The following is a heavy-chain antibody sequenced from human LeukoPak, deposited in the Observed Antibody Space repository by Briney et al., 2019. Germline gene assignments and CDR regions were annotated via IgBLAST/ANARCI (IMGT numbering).Heavy chain of an antibody. J-gene: IGHJ6*03. Sequence: GGSLRLSCAASGFTFSSYAMSLVRQAPGKGLEWVSTISGSGSDTYYADSVKGRFTISRDNSKNTLYPQMNSLRAEDTAVYYCAKVIATPYYYYYYMDVWGKGTTVTISS. CDR3: AKVIATPYYYYYYMDV. D-gene: IGHD3-22*01. CDR1: GFTFSSYA. CDR2: ISGSGSDT. V-gene: IGHV3-23*01.